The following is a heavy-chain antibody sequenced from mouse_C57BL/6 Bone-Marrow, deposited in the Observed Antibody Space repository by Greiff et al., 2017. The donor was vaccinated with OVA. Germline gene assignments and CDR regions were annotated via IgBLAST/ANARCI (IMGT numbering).Heavy chain of an antibody. J-gene: IGHJ2*01. Sequence: QVQLQQSGTELVKPGASVKLSCKASGYTFTSYWMHWVKQRPGPGLEWIGNINPSNGGTNYNEKFKNKATLTVDTSSSTAYMQLSSLTSDDSAVYYCARMRVITTVVATDYWGQGTTLTVSS. CDR2: INPSNGGT. CDR3: ARMRVITTVVATDY. V-gene: IGHV1-53*01. CDR1: GYTFTSYW. D-gene: IGHD1-1*01.